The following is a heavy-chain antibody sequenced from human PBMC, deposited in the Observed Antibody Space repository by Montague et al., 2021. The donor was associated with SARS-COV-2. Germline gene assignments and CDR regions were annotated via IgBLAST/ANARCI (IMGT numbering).Heavy chain of an antibody. CDR1: GGSIISYY. CDR2: IYSTGSS. J-gene: IGHJ4*02. V-gene: IGHV4-59*08. D-gene: IGHD2-8*02. Sequence: SETLSLTCTVSGGSIISYYWSWIRQYPGKRLERIGYIYSTGSSDYNPSLESRVTMSIDMSKNQFSLNLTSVTAADTADYYCARRGYWPYFDFWSQGTLVNVSS. CDR3: ARRGYWPYFDF.